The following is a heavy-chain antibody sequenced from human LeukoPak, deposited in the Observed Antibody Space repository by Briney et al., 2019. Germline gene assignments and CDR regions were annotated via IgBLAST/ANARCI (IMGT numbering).Heavy chain of an antibody. V-gene: IGHV3-23*01. J-gene: IGHJ6*02. CDR3: AKDRSDNSSWYCMDV. CDR2: ISGSGDTT. D-gene: IGHD6-19*01. Sequence: GGSLRLSCAASGFTFSNYAMSWVRQAPGKGPEGVSGISGSGDTTYYADSVKGRFTISRDNSKNTLYLQMNSLGAEDTAVYYCAKDRSDNSSWYCMDVWGQGTTVTVSS. CDR1: GFTFSNYA.